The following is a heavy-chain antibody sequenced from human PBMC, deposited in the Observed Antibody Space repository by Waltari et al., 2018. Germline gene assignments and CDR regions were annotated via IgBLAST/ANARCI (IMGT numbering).Heavy chain of an antibody. D-gene: IGHD3-9*01. CDR1: GGSISSGSYY. V-gene: IGHV4-61*09. CDR2: IYTSGST. Sequence: QVQLLESGPGLVKPSQTLSLTCTVSGGSISSGSYYWSWIRQPAGKGLEWIGYIYTSGSTNYTPSLKSRVTISVDTSKNQFSLKLSSVTAADTAVYYCARDSGPPLRYFDWFPDYWGQGTLVTVSS. J-gene: IGHJ4*02. CDR3: ARDSGPPLRYFDWFPDY.